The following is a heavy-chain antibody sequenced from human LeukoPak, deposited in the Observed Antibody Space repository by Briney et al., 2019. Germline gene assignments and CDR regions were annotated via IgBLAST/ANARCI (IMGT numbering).Heavy chain of an antibody. V-gene: IGHV3-21*01. CDR2: ISSSSSYI. J-gene: IGHJ6*03. CDR3: ARDKASSGYYYRYYYYMDV. Sequence: PGGSLRLSCAASGFTFSSYSMNWVRQAPGKGLEWVSSISSSSSYIYYADSVKGRFTISRDNAKNSLYLQMNSLRAEDTAVYYCARDKASSGYYYRYYYYMDVWGKGTTVTVSS. D-gene: IGHD3-22*01. CDR1: GFTFSSYS.